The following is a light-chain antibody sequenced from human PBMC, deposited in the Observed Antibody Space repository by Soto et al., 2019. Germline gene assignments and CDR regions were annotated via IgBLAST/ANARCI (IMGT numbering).Light chain of an antibody. J-gene: IGLJ2*01. Sequence: SYELTQPPSVSVAPGKTARITCGGNNIGSKSVHWYQQKPGQAPVLVIYYDSDRPSGIPERFSGSNSGNTATLTNSRVEAGDEADYYCQVWDSSSDLVVFGGGTKLTVL. CDR1: NIGSKS. CDR3: QVWDSSSDLVV. V-gene: IGLV3-21*04. CDR2: YDS.